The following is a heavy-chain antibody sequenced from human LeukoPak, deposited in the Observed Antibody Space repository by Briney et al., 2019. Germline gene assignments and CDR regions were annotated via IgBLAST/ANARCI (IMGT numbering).Heavy chain of an antibody. D-gene: IGHD2-15*01. J-gene: IGHJ3*02. V-gene: IGHV3-21*01. CDR2: ISSSSTYI. CDR1: GFTFSSYS. Sequence: PGGSLRLSCAASGFTFSSYSMSWVRQAPGKGREWVSSISSSSTYIYYADSVKGRFTISRDNAKNSLYLQMNSLRAEDTDVYYCASDSGGEREWADAFDIWCEGTMVTVSS. CDR3: ASDSGGEREWADAFDI.